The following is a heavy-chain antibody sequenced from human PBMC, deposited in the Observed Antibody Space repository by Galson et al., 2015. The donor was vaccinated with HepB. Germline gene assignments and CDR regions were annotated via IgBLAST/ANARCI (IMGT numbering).Heavy chain of an antibody. CDR1: GFTVSSNY. CDR2: IYSGGST. Sequence: SLRLSCAASGFTVSSNYMSWVRQAPGKGLEWVSVIYSGGSTYYADSVKGRFTISRDNSKNTLYLQMNSLRAEDTAVYYCARRRRVYYYYYMDVWGKGTTVTVSS. V-gene: IGHV3-53*01. J-gene: IGHJ6*03. CDR3: ARRRRVYYYYYMDV.